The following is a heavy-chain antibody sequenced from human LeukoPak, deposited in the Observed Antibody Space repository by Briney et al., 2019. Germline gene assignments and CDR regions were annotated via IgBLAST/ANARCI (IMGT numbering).Heavy chain of an antibody. CDR2: INDSGRT. Sequence: SETLSLTCGVYGGSLSGYFWSWIRQPPGKGLEWIGEINDSGRTNYNPPLKSRVTISVDTSKNQFSLKLSSVTAADTAVYYCARDGRFPPEVLPRYFDYWGQGTLVTVSS. V-gene: IGHV4-34*01. CDR3: ARDGRFPPEVLPRYFDY. D-gene: IGHD1-26*01. J-gene: IGHJ4*02. CDR1: GGSLSGYF.